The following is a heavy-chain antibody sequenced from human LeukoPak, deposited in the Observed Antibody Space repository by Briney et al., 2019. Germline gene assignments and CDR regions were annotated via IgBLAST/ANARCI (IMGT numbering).Heavy chain of an antibody. D-gene: IGHD3-22*01. J-gene: IGHJ6*02. CDR3: ARDYYDSSGLPYGMDV. CDR1: GFTFSSYS. Sequence: PGGSLRLSCAASGFTFSSYSMNWVRQAPGKGLEWVSSISSSSSYIYYADSVKGRFTISRDNAKNSLYLQMNSLRAEDTAVYYCARDYYDSSGLPYGMDVWGQGTTVTVSS. V-gene: IGHV3-21*01. CDR2: ISSSSSYI.